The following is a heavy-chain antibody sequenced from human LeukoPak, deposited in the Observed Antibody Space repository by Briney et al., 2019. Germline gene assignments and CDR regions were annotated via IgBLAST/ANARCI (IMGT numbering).Heavy chain of an antibody. Sequence: SVKVSCKASGGTFSSYAISWVRQAPGQGLEWMGGIIPIFGTANYAQKFQGRVTITTDESTSTAYMELSSLRSEDTAVYYCARGYFWSGFVYYFDYWGQGTLVTVSS. J-gene: IGHJ4*02. CDR1: GGTFSSYA. D-gene: IGHD3-3*01. CDR3: ARGYFWSGFVYYFDY. CDR2: IIPIFGTA. V-gene: IGHV1-69*05.